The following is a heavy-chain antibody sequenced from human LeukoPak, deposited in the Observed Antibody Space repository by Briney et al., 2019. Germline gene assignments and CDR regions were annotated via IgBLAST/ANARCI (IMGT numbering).Heavy chain of an antibody. CDR3: ARNRNWAESRYYDY. D-gene: IGHD1-14*01. Sequence: PGGSLRLSCAASGFTVSSNYMSWVRQAPGKGLEWVSVIYSGGSTYYADSVKGRFTISRDNSKNTLYLQMNSLRAEDTAVYYCARNRNWAESRYYDYWGQGTLVTVSS. CDR2: IYSGGST. J-gene: IGHJ4*02. V-gene: IGHV3-66*01. CDR1: GFTVSSNY.